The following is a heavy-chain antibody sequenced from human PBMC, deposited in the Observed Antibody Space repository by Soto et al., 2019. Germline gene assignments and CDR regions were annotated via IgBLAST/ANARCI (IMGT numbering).Heavy chain of an antibody. V-gene: IGHV3-23*01. CDR2: ISGTGGST. CDR1: GFTFGSYA. CDR3: AKEVDISYGFESWFDP. Sequence: GGTGRLSCAASGFTFGSYAMSWVRQAPGKGLEWVSAISGTGGSTXYADSXXGRLXISRDNYKNTLYLQMNSPRAEDTAVYYCAKEVDISYGFESWFDPWGQGTRVTVS. J-gene: IGHJ5*02. D-gene: IGHD5-18*01.